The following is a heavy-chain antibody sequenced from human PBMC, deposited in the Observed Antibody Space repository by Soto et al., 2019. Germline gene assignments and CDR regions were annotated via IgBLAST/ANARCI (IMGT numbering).Heavy chain of an antibody. Sequence: EVQLVESGGGLVKPGRSLRLSCSTSGFTFGDFAMSWFRQAPGQGLEWVGFIRSKVYGGTTEYAASVKGRFTISRDDSKSIAYLQMNSLKTEDTAVYYCTRWGRGYDWNYYYGMDVWGQGTTVTVSS. CDR3: TRWGRGYDWNYYYGMDV. CDR2: IRSKVYGGTT. J-gene: IGHJ6*02. V-gene: IGHV3-49*05. D-gene: IGHD5-12*01. CDR1: GFTFGDFA.